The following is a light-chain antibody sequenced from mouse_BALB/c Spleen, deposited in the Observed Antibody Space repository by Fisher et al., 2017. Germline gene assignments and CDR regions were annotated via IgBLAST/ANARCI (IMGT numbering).Light chain of an antibody. CDR2: STS. CDR1: SSVSSSY. CDR3: QQRSSYPPT. J-gene: IGKJ5*01. Sequence: IVLTQTPAIMSASLGERVTMTCTASSSVSSSYLHWYQQKPGSSPKLWIYSTSNLASGVPARFSGSGSGTSYSLTINSMEAEDAATYYCQQRSSYPPTFGAGTKL. V-gene: IGKV4-74*01.